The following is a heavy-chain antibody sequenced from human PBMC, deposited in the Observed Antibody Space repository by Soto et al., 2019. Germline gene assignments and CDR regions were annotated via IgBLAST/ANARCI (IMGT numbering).Heavy chain of an antibody. D-gene: IGHD3-22*01. Sequence: VSGPTLVNPTQTLTLTCTFSGFALSTSGMRVSWIRQPPGKALEWLARIDWDDDKFYSTSLKTRLTISKDTSKNQVVLTMTNMDPVDTATYYCARTIYYYDSSGYYYVGAFDIWGQGTMVTV. CDR3: ARTIYYYDSSGYYYVGAFDI. J-gene: IGHJ3*02. CDR1: GFALSTSGMR. V-gene: IGHV2-70*04. CDR2: IDWDDDK.